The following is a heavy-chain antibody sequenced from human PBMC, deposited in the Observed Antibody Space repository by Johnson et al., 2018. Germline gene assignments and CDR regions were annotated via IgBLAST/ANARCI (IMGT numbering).Heavy chain of an antibody. CDR1: GFTFNSYW. CDR3: ARDLPHSIALCGQGDGMDV. Sequence: VQLQESGGGLLQPGGSLRLSCAVSGFTFNSYWMHWVRQVPGKGLMWVSRINEDGRITTYADSVKGRFTISRDKAESTLYLQMNRLRVEDTAVYFCARDLPHSIALCGQGDGMDVWGPGTAVTVSS. CDR2: INEDGRIT. V-gene: IGHV3-74*01. D-gene: IGHD2-15*01. J-gene: IGHJ6*02.